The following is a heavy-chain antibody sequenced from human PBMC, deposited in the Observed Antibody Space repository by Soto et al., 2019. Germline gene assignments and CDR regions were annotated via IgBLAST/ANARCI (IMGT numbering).Heavy chain of an antibody. Sequence: QVQLVQSGAEVKKPGASVEVSCKASGYSFSSYGISWVRQAPGQGLEWMGWISANNGNTNYAQKLQGRVTMTTDTSTSTVYMELRSLRSDDTAVYYCARYCSSTSCYYNYTPYFDYWGRGTLVTVSS. CDR2: ISANNGNT. D-gene: IGHD2-2*01. CDR1: GYSFSSYG. CDR3: ARYCSSTSCYYNYTPYFDY. J-gene: IGHJ4*02. V-gene: IGHV1-18*01.